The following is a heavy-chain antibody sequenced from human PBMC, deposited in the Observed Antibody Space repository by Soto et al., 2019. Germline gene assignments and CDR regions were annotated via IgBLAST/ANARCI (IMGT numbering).Heavy chain of an antibody. CDR2: ISAYNGNT. J-gene: IGHJ4*02. D-gene: IGHD5-12*01. V-gene: IGHV1-18*01. CDR1: GYTFTSYG. Sequence: ASVKVSCKASGYTFTSYGISWVRQAPGQGLEWMGWISAYNGNTNYAQKLQGRVTMTTDTSTSTAYMELRSLRSDDTAVYYCARERRDGYNQRQGYFDYWGQGTLVTVSS. CDR3: ARERRDGYNQRQGYFDY.